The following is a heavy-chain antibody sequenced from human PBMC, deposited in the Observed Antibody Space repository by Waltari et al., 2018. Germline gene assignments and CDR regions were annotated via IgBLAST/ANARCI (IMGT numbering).Heavy chain of an antibody. CDR1: GGSISSYY. V-gene: IGHV4-59*01. J-gene: IGHJ4*02. Sequence: QVQLQESGPGLVKPSETLSLTCTVSGGSISSYYWSWIRQPPGKGLEWSGYIYYRRRTNYNPSLKSRVTISVDTSKNQFSLKLSSVTAADTAVYYCARGLSDFSFDYWGQGTLVTVSS. CDR3: ARGLSDFSFDY. CDR2: IYYRRRT. D-gene: IGHD2-21*02.